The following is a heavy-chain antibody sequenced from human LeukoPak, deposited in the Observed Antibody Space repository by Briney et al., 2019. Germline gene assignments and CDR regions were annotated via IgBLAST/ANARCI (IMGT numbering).Heavy chain of an antibody. V-gene: IGHV4-38-2*01. D-gene: IGHD6-6*01. Sequence: SSETLSLTCAVSGYSISSGDYWGWIRQPPGKGLEWIGSIYHGGSTYYNPSLKSRVTISVDTSKNQFSLKLSSVTAADTAVYYCARNLTVPRHDAFDIWGQGTMVTVSS. CDR1: GYSISSGDY. CDR2: IYHGGST. J-gene: IGHJ3*02. CDR3: ARNLTVPRHDAFDI.